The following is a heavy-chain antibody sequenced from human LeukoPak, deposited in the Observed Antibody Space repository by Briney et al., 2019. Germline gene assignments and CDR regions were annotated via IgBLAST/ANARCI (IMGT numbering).Heavy chain of an antibody. J-gene: IGHJ1*01. CDR3: ASNIVVVPAATEYFQH. V-gene: IGHV4-34*01. CDR2: INHSGST. CDR1: GGSFSGYY. D-gene: IGHD2-2*01. Sequence: SETLSLTCAVYGGSFSGYYWSWIRQPPGRGLEWIGEINHSGSTNCNPSLKSRVTISVDTSKNQFSLKLSSVTAADTAVYYCASNIVVVPAATEYFQHWGQGTLVTVSS.